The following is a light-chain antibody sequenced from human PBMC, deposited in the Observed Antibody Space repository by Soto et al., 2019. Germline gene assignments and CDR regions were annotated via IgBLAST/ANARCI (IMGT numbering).Light chain of an antibody. Sequence: IVMTQSPATLSVSPGERATLSCRASQSVSSNLAWYQQTPGQAPRLLIHTTSTRATGIPARFSGSGSGTEFTLTISSLQSEDFAVYYCQQRSNWQFSFGPGTKVDIK. V-gene: IGKV3D-15*01. J-gene: IGKJ3*01. CDR2: TTS. CDR3: QQRSNWQFS. CDR1: QSVSSN.